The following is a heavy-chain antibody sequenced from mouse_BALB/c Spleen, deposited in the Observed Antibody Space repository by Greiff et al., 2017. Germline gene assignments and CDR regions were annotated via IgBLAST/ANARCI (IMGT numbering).Heavy chain of an antibody. CDR3: ARDIYYGHYGD. CDR2: IYPGDGDT. J-gene: IGHJ2*01. CDR1: GYTFTSYW. D-gene: IGHD2-1*01. Sequence: QVQLQQSGAELARPGASVKLSCKASGYTFTSYWLQWVKQRPGQGLEWIGAIYPGDGDTRYTQKFKGKATLTSDKSSSTAYMQLSSLASEDSAVYYCARDIYYGHYGDWGQGTTHTVSS. V-gene: IGHV1-87*01.